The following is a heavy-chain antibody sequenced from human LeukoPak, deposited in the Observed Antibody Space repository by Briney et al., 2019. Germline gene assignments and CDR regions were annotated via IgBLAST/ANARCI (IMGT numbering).Heavy chain of an antibody. D-gene: IGHD7-27*01. V-gene: IGHV1-18*01. CDR3: ARACPNWGPPSCYYYYYGMDV. CDR2: ISAYNGNT. J-gene: IGHJ6*02. CDR1: GYTFTSYG. Sequence: ASVKVSCKASGYTFTSYGISWVRQAPGQGLEWMGWISAYNGNTNYAQKLQGRVNMTTDTSTTTAYMELRSLRSDDTAVYYCARACPNWGPPSCYYYYYGMDVWGQGTTVTVSS.